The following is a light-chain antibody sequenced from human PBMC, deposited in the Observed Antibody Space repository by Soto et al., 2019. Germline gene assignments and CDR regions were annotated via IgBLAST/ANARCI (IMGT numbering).Light chain of an antibody. V-gene: IGKV3-11*01. CDR1: QSVSSY. CDR2: DAS. CDR3: QQRSDWPYT. J-gene: IGKJ4*01. Sequence: EIVLTQSAATRPLSPGERATLSCRASQSVSSYLAWYQQKPVQAPRLLIYDASNRAPGIPARVSGSGSGTDFTLTIRSLEADDFALYSCQQRSDWPYTFCGGTKVQIK.